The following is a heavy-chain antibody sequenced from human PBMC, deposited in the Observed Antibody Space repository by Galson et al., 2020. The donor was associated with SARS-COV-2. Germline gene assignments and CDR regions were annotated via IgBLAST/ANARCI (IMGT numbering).Heavy chain of an antibody. CDR3: ARDHGTYYYDSSGQDY. CDR2: IWYDGSNK. D-gene: IGHD3-22*01. Sequence: QLGESLKISCAASGFTFSSYGMHWVRQAPGKGLEWVAVIWYDGSNKYYADSVKGRFTISRDNSKNTLYLQINSLRAEDTAVYYCARDHGTYYYDSSGQDYWGQGTLVTVSS. CDR1: GFTFSSYG. J-gene: IGHJ4*02. V-gene: IGHV3-33*01.